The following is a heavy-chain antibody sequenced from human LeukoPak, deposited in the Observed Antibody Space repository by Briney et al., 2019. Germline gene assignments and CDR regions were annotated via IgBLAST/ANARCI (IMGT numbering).Heavy chain of an antibody. CDR1: GASINNNF. V-gene: IGHV4-59*08. CDR2: IYSSGSA. CDR3: ARHRDYYDT. J-gene: IGHJ4*01. Sequence: PSETLSLTCTVSGASINNNFWTWIRQPPGKGLEWIGYIYSSGSANYNPSLKSRVIISGDTSKNQISLNLTSVTAADTAVYFCARHRDYYDTWGHGTRVTVSS. D-gene: IGHD3-22*01.